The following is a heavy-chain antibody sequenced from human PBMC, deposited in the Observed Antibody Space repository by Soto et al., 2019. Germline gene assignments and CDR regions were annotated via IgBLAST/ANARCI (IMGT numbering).Heavy chain of an antibody. Sequence: SETVSLTCAVYGGSFSGYCWSWIRQPAWEGLEWVGEINHSGSTRYNPSLKSRVTISVDTSKNQFYLKLSSVTDAYTAVYYCAIGRFLEWLSRSYYYGIEVWGQGNTVT. V-gene: IGHV4-34*01. CDR3: AIGRFLEWLSRSYYYGIEV. J-gene: IGHJ6*02. D-gene: IGHD3-3*01. CDR2: INHSGST. CDR1: GGSFSGYC.